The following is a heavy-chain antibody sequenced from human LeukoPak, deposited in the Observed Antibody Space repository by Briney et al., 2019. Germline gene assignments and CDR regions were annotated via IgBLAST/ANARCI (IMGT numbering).Heavy chain of an antibody. Sequence: GGSLRLSCAASGFTCSSYGMHWVRQAPGKGLKWVAVIWYDGSNKYYADSVKGRFTISRDNSKNTLYLQMKSLRAEDTAVCYCARGPPRRYFAWYNWFDPWGQGTLVTVSS. J-gene: IGHJ5*02. V-gene: IGHV3-33*01. CDR3: ARGPPRRYFAWYNWFDP. CDR1: GFTCSSYG. CDR2: IWYDGSNK. D-gene: IGHD3-9*01.